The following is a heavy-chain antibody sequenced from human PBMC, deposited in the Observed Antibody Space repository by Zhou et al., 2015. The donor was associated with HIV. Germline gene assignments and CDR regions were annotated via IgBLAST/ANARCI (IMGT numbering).Heavy chain of an antibody. Sequence: EVQLVESGGGLIQPGGSLRLSCAASGFTVRTNYMSWVRQAPGKGLEWVSVIYSGGSTYYADSVKGRFTISRDNSKNTLYLQMNSLRAEDTAVYYCARAKYYYDSSGYDYWGQGTLVTVSS. CDR3: ARAKYYYDSSGYDY. V-gene: IGHV3-66*03. CDR1: GFTVRTNY. J-gene: IGHJ4*02. CDR2: IYSGGST. D-gene: IGHD3-22*01.